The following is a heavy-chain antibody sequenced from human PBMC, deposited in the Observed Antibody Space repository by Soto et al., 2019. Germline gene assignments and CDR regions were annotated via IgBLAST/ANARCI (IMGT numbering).Heavy chain of an antibody. V-gene: IGHV1-18*01. CDR3: ARIDVLLWFGELSAIDY. Sequence: ASVKVSCKASGYTFTSYGISWVRQAPGQGLEWMGWISAYNGNTNYAQKLQGRVTMTTDTSTSTAYMELRSLRSDDTAVYYCARIDVLLWFGELSAIDYWGQGTLVTVSS. CDR2: ISAYNGNT. CDR1: GYTFTSYG. D-gene: IGHD3-10*01. J-gene: IGHJ4*02.